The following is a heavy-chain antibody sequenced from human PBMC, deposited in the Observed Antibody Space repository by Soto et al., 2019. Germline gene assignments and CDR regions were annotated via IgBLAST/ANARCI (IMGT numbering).Heavy chain of an antibody. D-gene: IGHD2-15*01. CDR1: RYSFTSYW. CDR3: ARGSPTTGHCSSGSCACMDV. J-gene: IGHJ6*02. Sequence: GESLKISCKGSRYSFTSYWSGWVRQIPGKGLERMGIIYAGDAGTRDSPSVQGQVTISGDKSISIVYLQLGSLKCLDTVMDYSARGSPTTGHCSSGSCACMDVWGQGSAVTV. V-gene: IGHV5-51*01. CDR2: IYAGDAGT.